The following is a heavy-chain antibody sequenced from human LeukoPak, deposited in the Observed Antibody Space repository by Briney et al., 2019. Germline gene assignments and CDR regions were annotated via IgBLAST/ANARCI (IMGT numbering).Heavy chain of an antibody. J-gene: IGHJ3*02. D-gene: IGHD1-26*01. CDR3: ARDPPPPSWYSGDSSGAFDI. Sequence: ASVKVSCKASGYTFTSYGISWVRQAPGQGLEWMGRISAYNGNTNYAQKFQGRVTMTRDTSTSTVYMELSSLRSEDTAVYYCARDPPPPSWYSGDSSGAFDIWGQGTMVTVSS. CDR1: GYTFTSYG. V-gene: IGHV1-18*01. CDR2: ISAYNGNT.